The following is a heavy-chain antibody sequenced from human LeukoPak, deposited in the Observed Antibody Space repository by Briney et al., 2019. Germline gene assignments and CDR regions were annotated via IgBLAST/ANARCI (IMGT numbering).Heavy chain of an antibody. Sequence: SQTLSLTCAISGDSVSSNSATWNWIRQSPSRGLEWLGRTYYRSKWYNDYAVSVKSRITINPDTSKNQFSLQLNSVTPEDTAVYYCARELYGDYGTHRRFDYWGQGTLVTVSS. J-gene: IGHJ4*02. D-gene: IGHD4-17*01. V-gene: IGHV6-1*01. CDR3: ARELYGDYGTHRRFDY. CDR2: TYYRSKWYN. CDR1: GDSVSSNSAT.